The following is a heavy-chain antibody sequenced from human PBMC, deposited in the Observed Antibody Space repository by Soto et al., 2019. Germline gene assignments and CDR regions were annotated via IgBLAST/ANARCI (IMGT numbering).Heavy chain of an antibody. J-gene: IGHJ4*01. D-gene: IGHD4-17*01. V-gene: IGHV5-51*01. CDR1: GYGFISYW. CDR3: ARLPTVRTVSDLGTRD. CDR2: IYPVDAHT. Sequence: GEALKISCRGSGYGFISYWIGVVREMPGKGLGWVGIIYPVDAHTSSSQSFHGESTISADKSITTAYLQWSSLRDSDTAMYYCARLPTVRTVSDLGTRDWGQG.